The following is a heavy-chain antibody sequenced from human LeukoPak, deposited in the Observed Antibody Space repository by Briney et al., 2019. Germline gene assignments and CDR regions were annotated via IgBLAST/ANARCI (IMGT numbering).Heavy chain of an antibody. CDR3: AKDRGSSMKYDWFDP. D-gene: IGHD2-2*01. CDR1: GFTFSSYA. Sequence: GGSLRLSCAASGFTFSSYALSWVRQVPGKGLEWVSGISGSGGNTYYADSVKGRFTISRDKSKNTLYLQMNSLRGEDTAVYYCAKDRGSSMKYDWFDPWGQGTLVIVSS. CDR2: ISGSGGNT. J-gene: IGHJ5*02. V-gene: IGHV3-23*01.